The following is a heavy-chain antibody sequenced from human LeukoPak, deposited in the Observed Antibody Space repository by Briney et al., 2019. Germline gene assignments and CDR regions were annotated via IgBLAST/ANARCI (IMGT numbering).Heavy chain of an antibody. V-gene: IGHV4-59*01. CDR3: ARDHSGTNYVMD. CDR2: IYYSGST. D-gene: IGHD4/OR15-4a*01. J-gene: IGHJ4*02. CDR1: GGSISSYY. Sequence: SETLSLTCTVSGGSISSYYWSWIRQPPGKGLEWIGYIYYSGSTNYNPSLKSRVTISVDTSKSQFSLKLRSATAADTAVYYCARDHSGTNYVMDWGQGTLVTVSS.